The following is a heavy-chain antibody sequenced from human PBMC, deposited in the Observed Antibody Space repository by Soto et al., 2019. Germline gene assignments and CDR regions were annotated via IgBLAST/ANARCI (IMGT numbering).Heavy chain of an antibody. CDR2: ISGSGGST. CDR3: GKEIRWELRNNGSPP. D-gene: IGHD1-26*01. J-gene: IGHJ5*02. V-gene: IGHV3-23*01. Sequence: EVQLLESGGGLVQPGGSLRLSCAASGFTFSSYAMSWVRQAPGKGLEWVSAISGSGGSTYYADSVKGRFTISRDNSKNTLYLKKNTRGAEDTAVYYCGKEIRWELRNNGSPPRGQGTLVPVS. CDR1: GFTFSSYA.